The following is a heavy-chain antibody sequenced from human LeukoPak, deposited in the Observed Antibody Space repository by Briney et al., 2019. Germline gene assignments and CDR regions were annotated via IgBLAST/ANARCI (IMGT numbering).Heavy chain of an antibody. D-gene: IGHD6-19*01. J-gene: IGHJ4*02. V-gene: IGHV4-59*13. CDR1: GGSFSGYY. CDR2: INYSGNT. CDR3: ARRSSGWEGNYFDY. Sequence: SETLSLTCAVYGGSFSGYYWSWIRQPPGKGLEWIGFINYSGNTNYNPSLKSRVTMSVDTSKDQFSLRLSSVTAADTAVYYCARRSSGWEGNYFDYWGQGALVTVSS.